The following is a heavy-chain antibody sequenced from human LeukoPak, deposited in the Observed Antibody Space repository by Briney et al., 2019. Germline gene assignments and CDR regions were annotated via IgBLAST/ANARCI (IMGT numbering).Heavy chain of an antibody. D-gene: IGHD3-10*01. V-gene: IGHV3-11*04. CDR1: GFIFSDYY. J-gene: IGHJ5*02. CDR2: ISSSGSTM. CDR3: ARENLKAYRWFGEFPGWFDP. Sequence: KAGGSLRLSCAASGFIFSDYYMSWIRQAPGKGLEWVSYISSSGSTMYYTDSVKGRFTISRDNAKDSLYLQMNSLRAEDTAVYYCARENLKAYRWFGEFPGWFDPWGQGTLVTVSS.